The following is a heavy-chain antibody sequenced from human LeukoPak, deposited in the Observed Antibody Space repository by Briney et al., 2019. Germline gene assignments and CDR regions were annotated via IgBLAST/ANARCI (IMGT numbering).Heavy chain of an antibody. Sequence: SETLSLTCTVSGGSISSYYWSWIRQPPGRGLEWIGSIYHNGSTYYNPSLKSRVTISVDTSKNQFSLKLSSVTAADTAVYYCARVRYYYYMDVWGKGTTVTVSS. CDR3: ARVRYYYYMDV. J-gene: IGHJ6*03. D-gene: IGHD3-10*01. CDR2: IYHNGST. V-gene: IGHV4-38-2*02. CDR1: GGSISSYY.